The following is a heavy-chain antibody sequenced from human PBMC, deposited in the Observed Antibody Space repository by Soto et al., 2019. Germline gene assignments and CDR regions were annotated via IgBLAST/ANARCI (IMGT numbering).Heavy chain of an antibody. V-gene: IGHV1-69*13. J-gene: IGHJ3*02. Sequence: SVKVSCKASGYTFTSYAMHWVRQAPGQGLEWMGGIIPIFGTANYAQKFQGRVTITADESTSTAYMELSSLRSEDTAVYYCARDQDDGRPHDAFDTWGQGTMVTVSS. CDR3: ARDQDDGRPHDAFDT. CDR1: GYTFTSYA. CDR2: IIPIFGTA. D-gene: IGHD4-17*01.